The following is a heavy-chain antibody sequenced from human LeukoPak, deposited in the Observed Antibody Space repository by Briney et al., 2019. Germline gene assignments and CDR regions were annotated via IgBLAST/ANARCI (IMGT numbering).Heavy chain of an antibody. CDR2: IGTAGDT. D-gene: IGHD5-12*01. CDR3: ARVRKYSGYYSWYFDL. CDR1: GFTFSSYD. J-gene: IGHJ2*01. Sequence: QTGGSLRLSCAASGFTFSSYDMHWVRHATGKGLEWVSAIGTAGDTYYPGSAKGRFTISRENAKNSLYLQMNGLRAGDTAVYYCARVRKYSGYYSWYFDLWGRGTLVTVSS. V-gene: IGHV3-13*01.